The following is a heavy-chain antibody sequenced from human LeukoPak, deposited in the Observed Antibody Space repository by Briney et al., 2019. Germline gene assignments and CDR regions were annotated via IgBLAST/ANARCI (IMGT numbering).Heavy chain of an antibody. CDR1: GYSFTSYC. J-gene: IGHJ5*02. Sequence: ASVKVSCKASGYSFTSYCMHWVRQAPGQGLEWMGMITPSDGGTTYAQKFQGRVTMTRDTSTSTVHMELSRLRSEDTAIYFCARDPTVITSSRITIFGVVKSPHNWFDPWGQGTLVTVSS. V-gene: IGHV1-46*01. CDR3: ARDPTVITSSRITIFGVVKSPHNWFDP. D-gene: IGHD3-3*01. CDR2: ITPSDGGT.